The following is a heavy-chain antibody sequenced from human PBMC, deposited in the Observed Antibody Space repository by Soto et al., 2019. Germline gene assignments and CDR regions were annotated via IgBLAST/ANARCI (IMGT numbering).Heavy chain of an antibody. CDR3: AKLRYVDWSSYNWFEY. Sequence: GGALRLSCAASGCTFSSYAMTWVRQATGKGLEWVSGISGSGATTSYADSVKGRFTVSRDNSKNTLYLQMNSLRVEDTAVYYCAKLRYVDWSSYNWFEYWGQGTPVTVSS. CDR1: GCTFSSYA. CDR2: ISGSGATT. V-gene: IGHV3-23*01. D-gene: IGHD3-9*01. J-gene: IGHJ5*01.